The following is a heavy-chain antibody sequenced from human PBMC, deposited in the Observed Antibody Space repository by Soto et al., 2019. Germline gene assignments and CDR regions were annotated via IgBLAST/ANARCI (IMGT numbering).Heavy chain of an antibody. J-gene: IGHJ6*02. CDR2: ISYDGSNK. CDR3: ARDHKLGGMDV. Sequence: QVQLVESGGGVVQPGRSLRLSCAASGFTFSSYAMHWVRQAPGKGLEWVAVISYDGSNKYYADSVKGRFTISRDNSKNTLYLQMNSPRAEETAVYYCARDHKLGGMDVWGQGTTATVSS. CDR1: GFTFSSYA. V-gene: IGHV3-30-3*01. D-gene: IGHD7-27*01.